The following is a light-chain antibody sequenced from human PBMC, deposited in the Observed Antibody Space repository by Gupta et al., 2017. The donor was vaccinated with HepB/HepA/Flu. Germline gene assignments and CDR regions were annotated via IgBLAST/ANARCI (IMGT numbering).Light chain of an antibody. CDR1: QSVLYSSNNKNY. CDR3: QQYYITPFT. V-gene: IGKV4-1*01. J-gene: IGKJ3*01. CDR2: WAS. Sequence: DIVVAQSPDSLPVSLGERASTSCKPSQSVLYSSNNKNYLAWYQQKAGQPPKLLIHWASTRESGVPDRFSGSGSGTDFTLTISSLQAEDVAVYYCQQYYITPFTFGPGTKVAIK.